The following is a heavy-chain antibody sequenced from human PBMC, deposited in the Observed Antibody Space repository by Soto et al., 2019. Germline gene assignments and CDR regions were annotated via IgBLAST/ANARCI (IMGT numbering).Heavy chain of an antibody. CDR1: GASTTIYY. CDR2: IYTTGNA. V-gene: IGHV4-4*07. J-gene: IGHJ5*02. CDR3: VRDRLNWFDP. Sequence: QVELLESGPGLVKPSDTLSLTCNVSGASTTIYYWSWLRQSAGKGLVWIGRIYTTGNANYNPSRRSRVTMSRDSSKNQLSLKLTSVTAADTAVYYCVRDRLNWFDPWFQGLQVTVSS.